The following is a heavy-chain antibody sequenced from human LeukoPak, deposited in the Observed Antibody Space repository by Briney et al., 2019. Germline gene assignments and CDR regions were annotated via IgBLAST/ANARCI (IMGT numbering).Heavy chain of an antibody. V-gene: IGHV4-38-2*02. CDR3: RSTTGTPDFDY. D-gene: IGHD1-1*01. CDR1: GYSISSGYY. J-gene: IGHJ4*02. Sequence: SETLSLTCTVSGYSISSGYYWGWIRQPPGKGLEWIGSISHSGSTYYNPSLKSRVTISVDTSKNQFSLKLSSVTAADTAVYYCRSTTGTPDFDYWGQGTLVTVSS. CDR2: ISHSGST.